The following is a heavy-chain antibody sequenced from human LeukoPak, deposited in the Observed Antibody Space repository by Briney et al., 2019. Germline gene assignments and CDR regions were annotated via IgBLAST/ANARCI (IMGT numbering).Heavy chain of an antibody. CDR3: ARGPLGGTYYYYYMDV. V-gene: IGHV1-2*02. J-gene: IGHJ6*03. Sequence: GASVKVSCKASGSTFTGYYMHWVRQAPGQGLEWMGWINPNSGGTNYAQKFQGRVTMTRDTSISTAYMELSRLRSDDTAVYYCARGPLGGTYYYYYMDVWGKGTTVTISS. CDR2: INPNSGGT. D-gene: IGHD3-16*01. CDR1: GSTFTGYY.